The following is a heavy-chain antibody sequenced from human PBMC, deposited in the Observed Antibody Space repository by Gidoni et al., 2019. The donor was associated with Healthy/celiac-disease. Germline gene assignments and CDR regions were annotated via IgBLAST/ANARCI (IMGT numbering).Heavy chain of an antibody. CDR1: GFTFSSYG. D-gene: IGHD1-26*01. Sequence: HVQLVESGGGVVQPGGSLRLSCAASGFTFSSYGMHWVRQAPGKRLEWVAFIRYDGSNKYYADSVQGRFTISRDNSKTTLDLQMNSLRAEDTAVYYCAKDGGVGATLPQNAFDIWGQGTMVTVSS. V-gene: IGHV3-30*02. J-gene: IGHJ3*02. CDR2: IRYDGSNK. CDR3: AKDGGVGATLPQNAFDI.